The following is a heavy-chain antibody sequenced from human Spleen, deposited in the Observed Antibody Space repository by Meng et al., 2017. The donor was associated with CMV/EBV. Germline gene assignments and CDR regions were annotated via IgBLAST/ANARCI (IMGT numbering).Heavy chain of an antibody. D-gene: IGHD1-26*01. Sequence: GGSLRLSCEPSGYNFTSYWIGWVRQMPGKGLEWMGIINPGDSNTRYRPSFQGQVTISADKSISTAYLQWKSLTASDTAMYYCARQSGTYLPYYYYGMDVWGQGTTVTVSS. CDR1: GYNFTSYW. V-gene: IGHV5-51*01. CDR3: ARQSGTYLPYYYYGMDV. CDR2: INPGDSNT. J-gene: IGHJ6*02.